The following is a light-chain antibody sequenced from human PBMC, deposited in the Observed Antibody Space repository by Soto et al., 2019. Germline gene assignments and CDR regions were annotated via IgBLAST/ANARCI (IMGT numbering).Light chain of an antibody. CDR3: QHYSNWPPT. V-gene: IGKV3-15*01. CDR1: ESVHRN. CDR2: YAS. J-gene: IGKJ3*01. Sequence: EMVMTQSPATLSVSPGERVTLSCRASESVHRNLAWYQQKPGQGPSLLIYYASTRATGVPDRFTGSGSGTACTLTISSMQSEDFGVYHCQHYSNWPPTFGPGTNVEIK.